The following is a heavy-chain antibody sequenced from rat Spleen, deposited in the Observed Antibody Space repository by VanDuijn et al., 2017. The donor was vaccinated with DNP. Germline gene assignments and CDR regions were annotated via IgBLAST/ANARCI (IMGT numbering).Heavy chain of an antibody. CDR1: GYTFTSYY. J-gene: IGHJ1*01. V-gene: IGHV1-43*01. CDR2: INTGSGGT. Sequence: QVQLQQSGAELAKPGSSVKISCKASGYTFTSYYIAWIKQTTGQGLEYIGYINTGSGGTHYNEKFKGKATLTVDRSSSTAFMQLSGLTPDDSAVYYCARRRLPYWYFDFWGPGTMVTVSS. D-gene: IGHD1-4*01. CDR3: ARRRLPYWYFDF.